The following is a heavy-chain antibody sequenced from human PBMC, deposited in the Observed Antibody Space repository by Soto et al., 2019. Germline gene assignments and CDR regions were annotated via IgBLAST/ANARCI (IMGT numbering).Heavy chain of an antibody. Sequence: GGSLRLSCAASGFTFSSYSMNWVRQAPGKGLEWVSYISSSSSTIYYADSVKGRFTISRDNAKNSLYLQMNSLRDEDTAVYYCAREAYYDFWSGYYYYYYGMDVWGQGTTVTVSS. CDR1: GFTFSSYS. CDR3: AREAYYDFWSGYYYYYYGMDV. CDR2: ISSSSSTI. J-gene: IGHJ6*02. V-gene: IGHV3-48*02. D-gene: IGHD3-3*01.